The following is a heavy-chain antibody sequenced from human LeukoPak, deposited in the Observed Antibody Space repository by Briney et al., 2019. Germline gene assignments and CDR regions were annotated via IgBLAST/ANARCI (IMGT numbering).Heavy chain of an antibody. D-gene: IGHD2-21*01. CDR3: ARDNGDIVVDY. J-gene: IGHJ4*02. CDR1: GYTFTSYY. V-gene: IGHV1-46*01. CDR2: INPSGGST. Sequence: GGSLRLSCAASGYTFTSYYMHWVRQAPGQGLEWMGIINPSGGSTSYAQKFQGRVTMTRDTSTSTVYMELSSLRSEDTAVYYCARDNGDIVVDYWGQGTLVTVSS.